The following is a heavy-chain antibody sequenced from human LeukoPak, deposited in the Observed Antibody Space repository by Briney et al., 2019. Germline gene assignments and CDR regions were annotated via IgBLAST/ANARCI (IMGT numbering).Heavy chain of an antibody. D-gene: IGHD3-22*01. J-gene: IGHJ4*02. Sequence: RAGGSLRPSCAASGFTFSSYTMNWVRQAPGKGLEWVSSISSSSSYIYYADSVKGRFTISRDNAKNSLYLQMNSLRAEDTAVYYCARDTITHYDSSGSLPLSFDYWGQGTLVTVSS. CDR3: ARDTITHYDSSGSLPLSFDY. V-gene: IGHV3-21*01. CDR2: ISSSSSYI. CDR1: GFTFSSYT.